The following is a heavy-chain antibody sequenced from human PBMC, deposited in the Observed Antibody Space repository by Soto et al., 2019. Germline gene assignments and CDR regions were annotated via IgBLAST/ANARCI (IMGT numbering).Heavy chain of an antibody. CDR2: IYYSGST. CDR1: GGSISSATYY. Sequence: PSETLSLTCTVSGGSISSATYYWSWIRQPPGKGLEWIGYIYYSGSTNYNPSLKSRVTISVDTSKNQFSLKLSSVTAADTAVYYCARGEASGSRKSPQFDYWGQGTLVTVSS. CDR3: ARGEASGSRKSPQFDY. J-gene: IGHJ4*02. D-gene: IGHD6-19*01. V-gene: IGHV4-61*01.